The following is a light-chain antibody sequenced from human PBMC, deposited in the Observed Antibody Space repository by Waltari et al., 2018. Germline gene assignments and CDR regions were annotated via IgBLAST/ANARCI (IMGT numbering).Light chain of an antibody. CDR3: QHHHIYPFT. CDR2: LTS. J-gene: IGKJ3*01. V-gene: IGKV1-39*01. CDR1: QNISSL. Sequence: DIQMTQSPSSLSASVGDRVTITCRARQNISSLLNWYQKKPGKAPRLLIYLTSNLQSGVPYRFSGSGSGTDFSLTISSLQPEDFATYYCQHHHIYPFTFGPGTKVDIK.